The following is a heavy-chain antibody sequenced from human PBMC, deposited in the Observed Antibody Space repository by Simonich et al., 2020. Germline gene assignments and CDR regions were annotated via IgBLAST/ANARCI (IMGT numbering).Heavy chain of an antibody. CDR2: IYYSGST. Sequence: QVQLQESGPGLVKPSETLSLTCTVSGGSISSYYWSWIRQTPGKGLEWSGYIYYSGSTNYHPSLKSRVTISVDTSKNQFSLKLSSVTAADTAVYYCARHDRWLQFYFDYWGQGTLVTVSS. J-gene: IGHJ4*02. CDR3: ARHDRWLQFYFDY. CDR1: GGSISSYY. V-gene: IGHV4-59*08. D-gene: IGHD5-12*01.